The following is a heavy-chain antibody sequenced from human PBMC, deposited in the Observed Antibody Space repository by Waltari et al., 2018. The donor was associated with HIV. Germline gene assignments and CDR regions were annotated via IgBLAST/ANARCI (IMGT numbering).Heavy chain of an antibody. Sequence: EVQLVESGGGWVQPGGSLTLTCEASGFTFSFYWLSWVRQAPGKGLEGVANINQAGTERHYVDSVSGRFTISRDNGKTSLFLQMDSLSVEDTAVYYCATTHGSGDYDNDFDYWGQGTLV. CDR3: ATTHGSGDYDNDFDY. J-gene: IGHJ4*02. V-gene: IGHV3-7*01. CDR2: INQAGTER. D-gene: IGHD3-10*01. CDR1: GFTFSFYW.